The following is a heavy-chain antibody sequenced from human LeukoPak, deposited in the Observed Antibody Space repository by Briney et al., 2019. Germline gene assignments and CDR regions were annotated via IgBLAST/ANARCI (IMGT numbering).Heavy chain of an antibody. V-gene: IGHV4-59*01. CDR1: GGSISSYY. CDR3: ARVRGMALYYYFDY. J-gene: IGHJ4*02. D-gene: IGHD2-2*02. Sequence: PAETLSLTCTVSGGSISSYYWSWIRQPPGKGLECIGYIYYSGSTNYNPSLKSRVTISVDTSKNQFSLKLSSVTAADTAVYYCARVRGMALYYYFDYWGQGTLVTVSS. CDR2: IYYSGST.